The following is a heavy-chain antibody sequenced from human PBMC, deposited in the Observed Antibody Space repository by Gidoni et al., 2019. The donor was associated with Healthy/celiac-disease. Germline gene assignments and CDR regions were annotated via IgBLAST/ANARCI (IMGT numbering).Heavy chain of an antibody. V-gene: IGHV4-31*03. CDR1: GGSIRRGGYY. J-gene: IGHJ6*03. CDR2: IYYSGST. CDR3: ARVVVPAAIWYYYYYMDV. Sequence: QVQLQESGPGLVKPSQTLSLPCTVPGGSIRRGGYYWSWIRQHPGKGLEWIGYIYYSGSTYYNPSLKSRVTISVDTSKNQFSLKLSSVTAADTAVYYCARVVVPAAIWYYYYYMDVWGKGTTVTVSS. D-gene: IGHD2-2*01.